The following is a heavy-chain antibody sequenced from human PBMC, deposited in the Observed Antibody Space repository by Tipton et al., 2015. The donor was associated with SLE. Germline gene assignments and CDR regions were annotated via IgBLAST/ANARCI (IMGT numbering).Heavy chain of an antibody. V-gene: IGHV4-39*07. J-gene: IGHJ2*01. CDR2: IYYSGST. Sequence: TLSLTCTVSGGSISSSSYYWGWIRQPPGKGLEWIGSIYYSGSTYYNPSLKSRVTISVDTSKNQFSLKLSSVTAADTAVYYCAVNWGAWYLDLWGRGTLVTVSS. D-gene: IGHD7-27*01. CDR1: GGSISSSSYY. CDR3: AVNWGAWYLDL.